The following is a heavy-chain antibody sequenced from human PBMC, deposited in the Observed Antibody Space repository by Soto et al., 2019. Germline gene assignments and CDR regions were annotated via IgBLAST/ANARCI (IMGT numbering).Heavy chain of an antibody. J-gene: IGHJ6*03. V-gene: IGHV4-59*01. CDR2: VYYSGST. Sequence: SETLSLTCTVSGGCISTYYWSWVRQPPGKGLEWIGYVYYSGSTNYNPSLKSRVTISVDTSKNQFSLKLTSVTAADTAMYYCARGGRSAYYYYMGVWGKGTTVTVSS. CDR1: GGCISTYY. CDR3: ARGGRSAYYYYMGV.